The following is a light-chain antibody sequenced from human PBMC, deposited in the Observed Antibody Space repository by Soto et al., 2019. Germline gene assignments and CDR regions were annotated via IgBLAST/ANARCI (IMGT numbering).Light chain of an antibody. Sequence: EIVLTQSPGTLSSSPGERATLSCRASESVSSNYLAWYQQRPGQAPRLLIYAASNRARGIPDRFGGSGSGTDFPLTVSRLEPEDCAVYYCPQYGSAPWTFGQGTKV. CDR3: PQYGSAPWT. J-gene: IGKJ1*01. V-gene: IGKV3-20*01. CDR2: AAS. CDR1: ESVSSNY.